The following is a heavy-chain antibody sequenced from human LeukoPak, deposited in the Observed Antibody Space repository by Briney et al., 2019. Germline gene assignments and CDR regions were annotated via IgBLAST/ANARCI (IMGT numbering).Heavy chain of an antibody. CDR2: ISYDGSNK. J-gene: IGHJ6*02. Sequence: GGSLRLSCAASGFTFSSYGMHWVRQAPGKGLEWVAVISYDGSNKYYADSVKGRFTISRDNSKNTLYLQMNSLRAEDTAVYYCAKVHYDISTGYYSYYYYGMDVWGQGTTVTVSS. CDR3: AKVHYDISTGYYSYYYYGMDV. V-gene: IGHV3-30*18. CDR1: GFTFSSYG. D-gene: IGHD3-9*01.